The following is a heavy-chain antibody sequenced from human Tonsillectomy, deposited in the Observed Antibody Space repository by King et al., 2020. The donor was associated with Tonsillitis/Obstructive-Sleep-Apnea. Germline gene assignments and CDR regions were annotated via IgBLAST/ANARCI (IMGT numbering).Heavy chain of an antibody. V-gene: IGHV3-73*01. CDR2: IRSKANSYAT. CDR3: TRLGPTTGVDY. D-gene: IGHD4-17*01. Sequence: VQLVESGGGLVQPGGSLKLSCAASGFTFSGSAMHWVRQASGKGLEWVGHIRSKANSYATAYAASVKGRFTISRDDSKNTAYLQMNSLKTEDTAVYYCTRLGPTTGVDYWGQGTLVTVSS. J-gene: IGHJ4*02. CDR1: GFTFSGSA.